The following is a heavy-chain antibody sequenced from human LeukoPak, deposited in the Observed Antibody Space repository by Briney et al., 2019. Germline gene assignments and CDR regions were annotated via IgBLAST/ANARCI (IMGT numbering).Heavy chain of an antibody. CDR2: ISGSGGST. V-gene: IGHV3-23*01. CDR1: GFTFSTYS. CDR3: AKDSVVAATIGYFDY. Sequence: GGSLRLSCAASGFTFSTYSMHWVRQAPGKGLEWVSAISGSGGSTYYADSVKGRFTISRDNSKNTLYLQMNSLRAEDTAVYYCAKDSVVAATIGYFDYWGQGTLVTVSS. D-gene: IGHD2-15*01. J-gene: IGHJ4*02.